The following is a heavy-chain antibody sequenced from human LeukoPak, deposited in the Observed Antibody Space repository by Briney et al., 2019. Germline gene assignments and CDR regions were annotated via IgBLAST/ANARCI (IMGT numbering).Heavy chain of an antibody. J-gene: IGHJ5*02. CDR2: IDPNSGVR. CDR3: ARGGCSGGSCYSSWFDP. D-gene: IGHD2-15*01. CDR1: GYTFYDYY. V-gene: IGHV1-2*02. Sequence: ASVKVSCKASGYTFYDYYIHWVRRAPGQGLEWMGWIDPNSGVRNYAQKFQGRVTMTRDTSTSTAYMDLSSLTFDGTAVYYCARGGCSGGSCYSSWFDPWGQGTLVTVSS.